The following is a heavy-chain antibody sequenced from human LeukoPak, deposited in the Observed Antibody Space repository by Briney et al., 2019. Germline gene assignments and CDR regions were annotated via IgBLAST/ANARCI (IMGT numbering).Heavy chain of an antibody. J-gene: IGHJ4*02. V-gene: IGHV3-30*18. Sequence: PGGSLRLSCAASGFTFSSYGMHWVRQAPGKGLEWVAVISNDGSNKYYADSVKGRFTISRDNSKNTLYLQMNSLRAEDTAVYYCAKGVWMATRTSADYWGQGTLVTASS. CDR3: AKGVWMATRTSADY. CDR2: ISNDGSNK. CDR1: GFTFSSYG. D-gene: IGHD5-24*01.